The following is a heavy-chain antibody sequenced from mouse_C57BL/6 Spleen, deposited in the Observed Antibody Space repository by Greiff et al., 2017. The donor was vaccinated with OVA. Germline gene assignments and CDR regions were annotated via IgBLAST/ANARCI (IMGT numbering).Heavy chain of an antibody. CDR3: ARDRVVDYAMDY. V-gene: IGHV3-6*01. J-gene: IGHJ4*01. Sequence: ESGPGLVKPSQSLSLTCSVTGYSITSGYYWNWIRQFPGNKLEWMGYISYDGSNNYNPSLKNRISITRDTSKNQFFLKLNSVTTEDTATYYCARDRVVDYAMDYWGQGTSVTVSS. CDR1: GYSITSGYY. D-gene: IGHD1-1*01. CDR2: ISYDGSN.